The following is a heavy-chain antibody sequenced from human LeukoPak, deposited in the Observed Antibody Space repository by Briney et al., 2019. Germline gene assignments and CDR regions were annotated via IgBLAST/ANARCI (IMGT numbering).Heavy chain of an antibody. CDR3: AKWGDYDVLTGYYDSDY. CDR1: GFTFSNYA. J-gene: IGHJ4*02. CDR2: VSGRDTST. D-gene: IGHD3-9*01. Sequence: GASLRLSCAASGFTFSNYAMSWVRQAPGKGLEWVSAVSGRDTSTYYTDSVKGRFTISRDNSKNTLYLQMDSLSADDTAIYYCAKWGDYDVLTGYYDSDYWGQGTLVTVSS. V-gene: IGHV3-23*01.